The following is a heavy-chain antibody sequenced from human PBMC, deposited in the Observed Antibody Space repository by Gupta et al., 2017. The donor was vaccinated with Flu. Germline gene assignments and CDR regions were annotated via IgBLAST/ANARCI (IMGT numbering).Heavy chain of an antibody. Sequence: QVQLQQWGAGLLKPSETLSLTCAVYGGSFSGYYWSWIRQPPGKGLEWIGEINHSGSTNYNPSLKSRVTISVDTSKNQFSLKLSSVTAADTAVYYCARDHRNWGLVYWGQGTLVTVSS. CDR1: GGSFSGYY. D-gene: IGHD7-27*01. J-gene: IGHJ4*02. V-gene: IGHV4-34*01. CDR3: ARDHRNWGLVY. CDR2: INHSGST.